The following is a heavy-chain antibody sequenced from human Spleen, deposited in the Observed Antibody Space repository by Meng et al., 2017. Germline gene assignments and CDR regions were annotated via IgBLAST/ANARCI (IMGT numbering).Heavy chain of an antibody. D-gene: IGHD2/OR15-2a*01. CDR2: IYYSGST. V-gene: IGHV4-59*11. CDR1: GGGSISSHY. CDR3: AREESFYESPSRPFDI. J-gene: IGHJ3*02. Sequence: SETLSLTCTVSGGGSISSHYWSWIRQPPGKGLEGIGYIYYSGSTAYNPSLKSRVTISVDTSKNQFSLRLTSVTAADTAVYYCAREESFYESPSRPFDIWGQGTMVTVSS.